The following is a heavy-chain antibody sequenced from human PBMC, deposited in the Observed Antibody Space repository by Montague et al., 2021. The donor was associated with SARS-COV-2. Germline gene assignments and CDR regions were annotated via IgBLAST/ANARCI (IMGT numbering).Heavy chain of an antibody. V-gene: IGHV4-59*11. Sequence: SETLSLTCTVSGGSIGSHYWSWIRLHPGKGLEWVGHIYYTGITKXXSSLKGRVTISVDTSKNQLSLKLDSVTAADTAVYYCARGSGSASATWFDPWGQGTLVTVSA. D-gene: IGHD6-25*01. CDR1: GGSIGSHY. J-gene: IGHJ5*02. CDR3: ARGSGSASATWFDP. CDR2: IYYTGIT.